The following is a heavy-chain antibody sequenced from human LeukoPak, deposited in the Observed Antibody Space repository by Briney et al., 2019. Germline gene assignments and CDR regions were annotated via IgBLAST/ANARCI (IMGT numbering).Heavy chain of an antibody. D-gene: IGHD5-12*01. CDR3: AKSRYSGYDSDFDY. V-gene: IGHV3-23*01. CDR2: ISGSGSST. CDR1: GFTFSSYA. J-gene: IGHJ4*02. Sequence: PGGSLRLSCAASGFTFSSYAMSWVRQAPGKGLEWVSAISGSGSSTYYADSVKGRFTISRDNSKNTLYLQMNSLRAEDTAVYYCAKSRYSGYDSDFDYWGQGTLVTVSS.